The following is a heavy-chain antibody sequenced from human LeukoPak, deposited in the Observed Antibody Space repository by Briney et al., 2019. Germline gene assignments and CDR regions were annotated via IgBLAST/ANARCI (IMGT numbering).Heavy chain of an antibody. CDR1: GYSFTSYW. CDR2: IYTGDSDT. Sequence: GESLKISCQGSGYSFTSYWIGGVRHMPGKGLEWMGIIYTGDSDTRYSPSFQGQVTISADKSISTAYMQWSSLKAADTAMYYCARPSETGYYRGAFDIWGQGTMVTVSS. V-gene: IGHV5-51*01. J-gene: IGHJ3*02. CDR3: ARPSETGYYRGAFDI. D-gene: IGHD3-9*01.